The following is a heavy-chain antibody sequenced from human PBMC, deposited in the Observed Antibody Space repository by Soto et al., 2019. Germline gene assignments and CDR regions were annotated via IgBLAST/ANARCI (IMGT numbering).Heavy chain of an antibody. D-gene: IGHD3-22*01. J-gene: IGHJ4*02. Sequence: EVQLVESGGGLVKPGGSLRLSCAASGFTFSSYAMSWVRQAPGKGLEWVSAISGSGGSTYYADSVKGRFTISRDNSKNTLYLQMNSLRAEDTAVYYCAKGRRYYDSSGYSPIYWGQGTLVTVSS. CDR2: ISGSGGST. CDR1: GFTFSSYA. V-gene: IGHV3-23*04. CDR3: AKGRRYYDSSGYSPIY.